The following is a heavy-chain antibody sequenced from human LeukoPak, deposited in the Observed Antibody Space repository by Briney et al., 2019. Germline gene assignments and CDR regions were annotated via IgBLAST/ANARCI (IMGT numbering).Heavy chain of an antibody. CDR3: AKVGLTLTTDY. J-gene: IGHJ4*02. Sequence: GGSLRLSCAASGFTVSSNYMSWVRQAPGKGLEWVSVIYSGGSTYYADSVKGRFTISRDNSKNTLYLQMNSLRAEDTAVYYCAKVGLTLTTDYWGQGTLVTVSS. CDR2: IYSGGST. V-gene: IGHV3-53*01. CDR1: GFTVSSNY. D-gene: IGHD1-1*01.